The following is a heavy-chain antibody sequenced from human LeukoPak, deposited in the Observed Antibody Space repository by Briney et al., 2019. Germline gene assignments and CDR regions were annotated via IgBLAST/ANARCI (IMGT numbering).Heavy chain of an antibody. V-gene: IGHV3-30*18. Sequence: GGSLRLSCAASGSTFSSYGMHWVRLAPGKGLEWVADISYDGSNKYYADSVKGRFTISRDNSKNTLYLQMNSLRAEDTAVYYCAKDQGYEEAMTRGYFDYWGQGTLVTVSS. CDR3: AKDQGYEEAMTRGYFDY. CDR2: ISYDGSNK. CDR1: GSTFSSYG. J-gene: IGHJ4*02. D-gene: IGHD2-2*01.